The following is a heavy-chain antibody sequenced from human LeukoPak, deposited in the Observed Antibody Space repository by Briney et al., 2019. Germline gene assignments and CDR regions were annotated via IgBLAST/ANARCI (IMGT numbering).Heavy chain of an antibody. D-gene: IGHD6-13*01. J-gene: IGHJ3*02. CDR1: GGSISSGGYY. CDR3: ARDAVKKLALGPWASDI. Sequence: SETLSLTCTVSGGSISSGGYYWSWIHQHPGKGLEWIGYIYYSGSTYYNPSLKSRVTISVDTSKNQFSLKLSSVTAADTAVYYCARDAVKKLALGPWASDIWGQGTMVTVSS. CDR2: IYYSGST. V-gene: IGHV4-31*03.